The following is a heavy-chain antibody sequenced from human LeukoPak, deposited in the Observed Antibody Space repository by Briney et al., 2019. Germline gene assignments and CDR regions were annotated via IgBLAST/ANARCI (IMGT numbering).Heavy chain of an antibody. CDR1: GGSFSGYL. D-gene: IGHD6-13*01. J-gene: IGHJ4*02. V-gene: IGHV4-34*01. CDR2: INHSGST. Sequence: SETLSLTCAVYGGSFSGYLSWIRPPPGKGLEWIGEINHSGSTNYNPSLKSRVTISVDTSKNQFSLKMSSVTAADTAVYYCARAYRIAAAGTHLFDYWGQGTLVTVSS. CDR3: ARAYRIAAAGTHLFDY.